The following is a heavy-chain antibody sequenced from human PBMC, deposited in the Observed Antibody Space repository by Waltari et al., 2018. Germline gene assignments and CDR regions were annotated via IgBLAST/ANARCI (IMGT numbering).Heavy chain of an antibody. J-gene: IGHJ6*03. CDR1: GGTFTNNY. CDR2: INPSGST. CDR3: ARRGHSSYYYYYMDV. Sequence: QVQLQQWGAVLSKPSETLSLISAVYGGTFTNNYSTWIRLPPGKGLEWIGEINPSGSTNYNPSLKSRVTISGDTSKNQFSLELSSVSAADTAVYYCARRGHSSYYYYYMDVWGKGTTVTVSS. V-gene: IGHV4-34*01. D-gene: IGHD5-18*01.